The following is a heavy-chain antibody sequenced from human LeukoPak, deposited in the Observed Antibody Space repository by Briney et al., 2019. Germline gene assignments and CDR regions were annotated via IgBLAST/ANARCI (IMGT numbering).Heavy chain of an antibody. CDR2: ITGSGDGT. D-gene: IGHD3-10*01. V-gene: IGHV3-23*01. CDR1: GFTFSSYD. J-gene: IGHJ4*02. Sequence: AGGSPRLSCAASGFTFSSYDMMWVRQAPGKRLEWVSSITGSGDGTYYADSVRGRFTISRDNSKNTLYLQVNSLRAEDTAVYFCVKGFVHPTYYFQYWAGGTLVTVSS. CDR3: VKGFVHPTYYFQY.